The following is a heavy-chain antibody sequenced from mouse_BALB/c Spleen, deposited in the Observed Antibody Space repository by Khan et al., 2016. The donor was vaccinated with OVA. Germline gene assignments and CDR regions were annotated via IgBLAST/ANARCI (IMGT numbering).Heavy chain of an antibody. V-gene: IGHV1S81*02. Sequence: VQLQQSGAELVKPGASVKLSCKASGYTFSSYYMYWVKQRPGQGLEWIGGINTSNGGTNFNEKFKTKATLTVDKSSSTAYMQLSSLTSEDSAVSYCTRSGYANPFAYWGQGTLVTVSA. CDR2: INTSNGGT. CDR3: TRSGYANPFAY. CDR1: GYTFSSYY. J-gene: IGHJ3*01. D-gene: IGHD2-10*02.